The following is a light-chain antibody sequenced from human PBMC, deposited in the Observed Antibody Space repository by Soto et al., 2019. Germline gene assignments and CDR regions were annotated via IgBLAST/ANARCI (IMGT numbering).Light chain of an antibody. CDR2: AAS. J-gene: IGKJ4*01. V-gene: IGKV1-9*01. CDR1: QGISSY. Sequence: DIHLTQSPSFLSASVGDRVTISCRASQGISSYLAWYQQKPGKAPKLLIYAASTLQSGVPSRFSCSGSGTEFTLTISSLQPEDFATYYCQQFYAYPLTFGGGTKVEIK. CDR3: QQFYAYPLT.